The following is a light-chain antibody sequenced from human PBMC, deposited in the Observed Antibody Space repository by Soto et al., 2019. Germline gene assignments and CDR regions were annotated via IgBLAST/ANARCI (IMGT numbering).Light chain of an antibody. Sequence: QSVLTQPPSASGSPGQSVTISCTGTKNDIGVYDFVSWYQHHPGKAPRLIIYEVVQRPSGVPDRFSGSKSGNTASLTVSGLQAADEADYFCKSYAGSNTYVFGSGIKVT. V-gene: IGLV2-8*01. CDR2: EVV. CDR3: KSYAGSNTYV. J-gene: IGLJ1*01. CDR1: KNDIGVYDF.